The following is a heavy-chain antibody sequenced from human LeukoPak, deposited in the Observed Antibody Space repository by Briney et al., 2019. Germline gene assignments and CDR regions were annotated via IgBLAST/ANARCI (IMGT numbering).Heavy chain of an antibody. Sequence: SETLSLTCTVSGGSISSYYWSWIRQPPGKGLEWIGYIYYSGSTNYNPSLKSRVTISVDTYTNQFSLKLSSGTAAATAVYSCARVLLPGVGSINQWIRLWGLDSYGMDVWGQGTTVTVSS. D-gene: IGHD5-18*01. CDR2: IYYSGST. J-gene: IGHJ6*02. V-gene: IGHV4-59*01. CDR3: ARVLLPGVGSINQWIRLWGLDSYGMDV. CDR1: GGSISSYY.